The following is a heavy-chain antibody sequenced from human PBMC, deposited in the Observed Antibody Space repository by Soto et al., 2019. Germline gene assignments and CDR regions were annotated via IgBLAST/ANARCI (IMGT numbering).Heavy chain of an antibody. V-gene: IGHV4-31*03. J-gene: IGHJ3*02. CDR1: GGFVNSGGSY. CDR2: IYNSGNT. CDR3: ARDSVSLVGAKSFDI. D-gene: IGHD2-15*01. Sequence: QVQLQESGPGLLKPSQTLSLTCTVSGGFVNSGGSYWSCLRQHPAKGLEWIGFIYNSGNTYDNPYIQNRVNMSVDDSKNKSSLTLGSVTAADTAVYNCARDSVSLVGAKSFDIWGQGTVVTVSS.